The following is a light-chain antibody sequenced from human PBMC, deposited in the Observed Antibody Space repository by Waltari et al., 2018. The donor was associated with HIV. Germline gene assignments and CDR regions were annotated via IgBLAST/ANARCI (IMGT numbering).Light chain of an antibody. V-gene: IGLV3-25*03. CDR3: QSADRSGSHVV. Sequence: SYELTQPPSMSVSPGQPARTTCFGDAFPKRYTYWYPQRPGQAPVLVIYKDRERPSGIPERFSGSNSGTTVTLIISGVKPEDEADYYCQSADRSGSHVVFGGGTKVTV. CDR1: AFPKRY. J-gene: IGLJ2*01. CDR2: KDR.